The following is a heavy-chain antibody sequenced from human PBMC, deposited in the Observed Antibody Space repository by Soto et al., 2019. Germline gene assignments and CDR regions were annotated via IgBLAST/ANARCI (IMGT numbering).Heavy chain of an antibody. CDR3: AAAQQDYDYGWETYRESGFEY. D-gene: IGHD3-16*02. V-gene: IGHV2-26*01. CDR1: GFSLRNARMG. J-gene: IGHJ4*02. Sequence: QVTLKESGPALVKPTETLTLTCTVSGFSLRNARMGVSWIRQPPGKDLEWLAKTFSNAEKSYSTSLKSRLTISKDTSKSQLVLTMTDMDTVDTATYYCAAAQQDYDYGWETYRESGFEYWGQGTLVTVSS. CDR2: TFSNAEK.